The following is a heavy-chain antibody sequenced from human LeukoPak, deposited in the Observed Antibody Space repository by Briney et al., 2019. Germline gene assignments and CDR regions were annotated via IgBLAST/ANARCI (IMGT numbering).Heavy chain of an antibody. CDR3: ARAAKGYSSSWYFDY. V-gene: IGHV1-18*01. CDR2: ISAYNGNT. D-gene: IGHD6-13*01. CDR1: GYTFTSYG. Sequence: ASVKVSCKASGYTFTSYGISWVRQAPGQGLEWMGWISAYNGNTNYAQKLQGRVTMTTDTSTSTAYMELRSLRSDDTAVYYCARAAKGYSSSWYFDYWGQGTWSPSPQ. J-gene: IGHJ4*02.